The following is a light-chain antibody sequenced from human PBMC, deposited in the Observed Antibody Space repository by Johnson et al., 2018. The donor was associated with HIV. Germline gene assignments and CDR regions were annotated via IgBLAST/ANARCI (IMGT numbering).Light chain of an antibody. Sequence: QPVLTQPPSVSAAPGQTVTISCSGSSSNVGSSFVSWYRQVPGTAPKLLIYDHNKRPSGIPGRFSGSKSGPSATLGITGLQTGDEADYYCGTWDSSLTSYVFGAGTKVTVL. J-gene: IGLJ1*01. CDR2: DHN. CDR3: GTWDSSLTSYV. CDR1: SSNVGSSF. V-gene: IGLV1-51*01.